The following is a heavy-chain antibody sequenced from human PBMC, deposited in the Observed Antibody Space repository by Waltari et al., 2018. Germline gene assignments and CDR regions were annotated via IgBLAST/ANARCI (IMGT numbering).Heavy chain of an antibody. D-gene: IGHD5-18*01. CDR1: GGSIRSGGYY. CDR2: IYYSGST. V-gene: IGHV4-31*03. J-gene: IGHJ4*02. CDR3: ARLSYSYYDFDY. Sequence: QVQLQESGPGLVKPSQTLSLTCTVSGGSIRSGGYYWSWIRQHPGKGLEWIGYIYYSGSTYYNPSLKSRVTISVDTSKNQFSLKLSSVTAADTAVYYCARLSYSYYDFDYWGQGTLVTVSS.